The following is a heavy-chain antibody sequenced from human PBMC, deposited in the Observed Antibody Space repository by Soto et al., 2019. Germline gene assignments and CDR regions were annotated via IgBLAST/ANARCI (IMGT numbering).Heavy chain of an antibody. D-gene: IGHD5-12*01. CDR3: ARGEVEMATSGAFDI. J-gene: IGHJ3*02. V-gene: IGHV1-69*13. CDR2: IIPIFGTA. CDR1: GGTFSSYA. Sequence: SVKVSCKASGGTFSSYAISWVRQAPGQGLEWMGGIIPIFGTANYAQKFQGRVTITADESTSTAYMELSSLRSEDTAVYYCARGEVEMATSGAFDIWGPGTMVTVSS.